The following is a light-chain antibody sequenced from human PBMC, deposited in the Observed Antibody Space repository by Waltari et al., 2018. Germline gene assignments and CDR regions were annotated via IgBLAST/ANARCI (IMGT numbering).Light chain of an antibody. J-gene: IGKJ4*01. CDR3: QQSYSALALT. CDR2: AAS. CDR1: QSISNY. Sequence: DIQMTQSPSSLSASVGDRVPITCRASQSISNYLSWYQQKPGKAPKFLIYAASSLQSGVPSRFSGSGSGTDFTLTISSLQPEDFATYYCQQSYSALALTFGGGTKVEVK. V-gene: IGKV1-39*01.